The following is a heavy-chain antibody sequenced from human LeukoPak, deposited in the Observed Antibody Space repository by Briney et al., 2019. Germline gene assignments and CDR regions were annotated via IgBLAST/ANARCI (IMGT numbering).Heavy chain of an antibody. J-gene: IGHJ5*02. Sequence: GESLKISCKGSGYSSTSYWIGWVRQMPGKGLEWMGIIYPGDSDTRYSPSFQGQVTISADKSISTAYLQWSSLKASDTAMYYCARQYCSSTSCYQLLFDPWGQGTLVTVSS. V-gene: IGHV5-51*01. CDR1: GYSSTSYW. CDR3: ARQYCSSTSCYQLLFDP. CDR2: IYPGDSDT. D-gene: IGHD2-2*01.